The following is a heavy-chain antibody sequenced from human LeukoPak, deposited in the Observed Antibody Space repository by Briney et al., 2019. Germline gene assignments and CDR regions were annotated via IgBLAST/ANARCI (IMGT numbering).Heavy chain of an antibody. D-gene: IGHD2-15*01. CDR1: GYTLTELS. Sequence: ASVKVSCKVSGYTLTELSMHWVRQAPGKGLEWVGGFDSEDGETIYAQKFQGRVTMTEDTSTDTAYMELSSLRYEDTAVYYCATGGPDIVVVVAATYYFDYWGQGTLVTVSS. CDR3: ATGGPDIVVVVAATYYFDY. V-gene: IGHV1-24*01. J-gene: IGHJ4*02. CDR2: FDSEDGET.